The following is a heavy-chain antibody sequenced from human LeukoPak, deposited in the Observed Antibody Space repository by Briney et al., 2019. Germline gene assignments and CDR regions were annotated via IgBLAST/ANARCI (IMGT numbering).Heavy chain of an antibody. CDR3: SRHEALPGDY. J-gene: IGHJ4*02. V-gene: IGHV3-73*01. Sequence: GGSLRLSCAASGFTFSGSTVHWVRQASGKGLDWVGHIRTKANNYATAYAASVKGRFTISRDDSKNTAYLQMNSPKIEGTAVYYCSRHEALPGDYWGQGTLVTVSS. CDR1: GFTFSGST. D-gene: IGHD2-21*02. CDR2: IRTKANNYAT.